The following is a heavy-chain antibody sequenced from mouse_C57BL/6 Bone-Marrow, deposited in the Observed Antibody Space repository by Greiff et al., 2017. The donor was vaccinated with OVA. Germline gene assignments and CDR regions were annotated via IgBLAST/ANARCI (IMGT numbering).Heavy chain of an antibody. CDR1: GYTFTSYW. CDR2: IYPGNSDT. V-gene: IGHV1-5*01. Sequence: EVKLVESGTVLARPGASVKMSCKTSGYTFTSYWMHWVKQRPGQGLEWIGAIYPGNSDTSYNQKFKGKAKLTAVTSASTAYMELSSLTNEDSAVYYCTSYYGSEAWCAYWGQGTLVTVSA. CDR3: TSYYGSEAWCAY. D-gene: IGHD1-1*01. J-gene: IGHJ3*01.